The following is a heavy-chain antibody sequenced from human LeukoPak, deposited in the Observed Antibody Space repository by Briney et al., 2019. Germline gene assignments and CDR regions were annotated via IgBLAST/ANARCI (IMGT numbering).Heavy chain of an antibody. CDR1: GFTLNSYA. Sequence: GGSLRLSCAASGFTLNSYAMSWVRQAPGKGLERVSAISGSDGSTHYADSVKGRFTISRDISNNRLYLQMNSLRAEDTAVYYCAKDVEATISSGGYYFDYWGQGTLVTVSS. CDR3: AKDVEATISSGGYYFDY. D-gene: IGHD6-19*01. V-gene: IGHV3-23*01. J-gene: IGHJ4*02. CDR2: ISGSDGST.